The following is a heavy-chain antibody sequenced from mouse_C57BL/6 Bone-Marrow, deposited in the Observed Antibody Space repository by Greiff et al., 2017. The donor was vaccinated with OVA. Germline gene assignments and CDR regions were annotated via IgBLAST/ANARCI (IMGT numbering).Heavy chain of an antibody. D-gene: IGHD2-1*01. CDR2: ISSGSSTI. V-gene: IGHV5-17*01. CDR1: GFTFSDYG. CDR3: AREGIYPDMDY. Sequence: VQLQQSGGGLVKPGGSLKLSCAASGFTFSDYGMHWVRQAPEKGLEWVAYISSGSSTIYYADTVKGRFTITRDNAKNTLFLQMTSMRSEDTAMYYCAREGIYPDMDYWGQGTSVTVSS. J-gene: IGHJ4*01.